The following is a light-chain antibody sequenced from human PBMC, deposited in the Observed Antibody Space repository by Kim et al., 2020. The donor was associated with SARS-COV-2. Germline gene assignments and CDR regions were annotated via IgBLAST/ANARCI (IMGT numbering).Light chain of an antibody. V-gene: IGKV1-27*01. CDR2: AAS. J-gene: IGKJ1*01. CDR3: QKYNSAPT. Sequence: DIQMTQSPSSLSASVGDRVTITCRASQGISNYLAWYQQKPGKVPKLLIYAASTLQSGVPSRFSGSGSGTDFTLTISSLQPEDVGTYYCQKYNSAPTFGQGTKVDIK. CDR1: QGISNY.